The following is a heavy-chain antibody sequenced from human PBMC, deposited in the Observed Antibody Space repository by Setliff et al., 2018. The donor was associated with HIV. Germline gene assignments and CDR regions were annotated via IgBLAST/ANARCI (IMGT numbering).Heavy chain of an antibody. J-gene: IGHJ3*02. Sequence: GESLTISCAASGFTFSSYSMNWVRQAPGKGLEWVSSISSSSSYIYYADSVKGRFTISRDNAKNSLYLRMNSLRAEDTAVYYCARVEPGGSQAFDIWGQGTMVTVSS. CDR2: ISSSSSYI. CDR1: GFTFSSYS. D-gene: IGHD3-10*01. V-gene: IGHV3-21*01. CDR3: ARVEPGGSQAFDI.